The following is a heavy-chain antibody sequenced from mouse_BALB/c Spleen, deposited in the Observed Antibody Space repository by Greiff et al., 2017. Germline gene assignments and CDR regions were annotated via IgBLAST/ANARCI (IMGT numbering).Heavy chain of an antibody. D-gene: IGHD1-1*01. V-gene: IGHV3-6*02. CDR3: ARDYEGWYFDV. CDR2: ISYDGSN. Sequence: EVQLQESGPGLVKPSQSLSLTCSVTGYSITSGYYWNWIRQFPGNKLEWMGYISYDGSNNYNPSLKNRISITRDTSKNQFFLKLNSVTTEDTATYYCARDYEGWYFDVWGAGTTVTVSS. CDR1: GYSITSGYY. J-gene: IGHJ1*01.